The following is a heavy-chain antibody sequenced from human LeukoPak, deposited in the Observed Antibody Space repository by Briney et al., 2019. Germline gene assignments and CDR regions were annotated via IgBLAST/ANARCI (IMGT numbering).Heavy chain of an antibody. Sequence: GGSLRLSCEISGFTFSRFAMNWVRQAPGQGLEWISIISGSGSSAYYVDSVKGRFIVSRDNFKNTVNLEMSSLRVEDTAVYYCVPEGFDIWGQGKMVTVSS. CDR1: GFTFSRFA. J-gene: IGHJ3*02. CDR3: VPEGFDI. CDR2: ISGSGSSA. V-gene: IGHV3-23*01.